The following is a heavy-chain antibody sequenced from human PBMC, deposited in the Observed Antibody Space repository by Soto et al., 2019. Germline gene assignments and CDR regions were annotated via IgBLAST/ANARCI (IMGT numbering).Heavy chain of an antibody. CDR2: INANNGST. D-gene: IGHD3-3*01. CDR3: AREPGVRYDFWSGSLNWFDP. V-gene: IGHV1-46*01. J-gene: IGHJ5*02. CDR1: GYTFTSYY. Sequence: GASVKVSCKASGYTFTSYYMHWVRQAPGQGLEWMGIINANNGSTNYAQKLQGRVTMTTDTSTSTAYMELRSLRSDDTAVYYCAREPGVRYDFWSGSLNWFDPWGQGTLVTVSS.